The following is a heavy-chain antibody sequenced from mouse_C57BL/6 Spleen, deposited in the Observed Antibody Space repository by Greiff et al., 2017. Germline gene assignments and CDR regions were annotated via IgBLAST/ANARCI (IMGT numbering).Heavy chain of an antibody. CDR1: GYSITSGYY. J-gene: IGHJ2*01. Sequence: EVKVEESGPGLVKPSQSLSLTCSVTGYSITSGYYWNWIRQFPGNKLEWMGYISYDGSNNYNPSLKNRISITRDTSKNQFFLKLNSVTTEDTATYYCARGPDFDYWGQGTTLTVSS. CDR3: ARGPDFDY. CDR2: ISYDGSN. V-gene: IGHV3-6*01.